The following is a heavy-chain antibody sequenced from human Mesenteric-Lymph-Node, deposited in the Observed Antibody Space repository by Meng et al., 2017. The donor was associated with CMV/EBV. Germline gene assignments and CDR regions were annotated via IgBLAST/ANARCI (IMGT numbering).Heavy chain of an antibody. CDR2: IYYSGST. CDR1: GGSIGSSSYY. Sequence: GSLRLSCTVSGGSIGSSSYYWGWIRQPPGKGLEWIGSIYYSGSTYYNPSLKSRVTISVDTSKNQFSLKLSSVTAADTAVYYCARADLNYYYDSSGYLDWGQGTLVTVSS. J-gene: IGHJ4*02. CDR3: ARADLNYYYDSSGYLD. D-gene: IGHD3-22*01. V-gene: IGHV4-39*07.